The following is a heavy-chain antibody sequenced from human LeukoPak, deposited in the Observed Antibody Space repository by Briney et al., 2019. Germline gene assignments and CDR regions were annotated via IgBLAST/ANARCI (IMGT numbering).Heavy chain of an antibody. CDR2: INHSGST. J-gene: IGHJ4*02. D-gene: IGHD1-26*01. Sequence: NPSETLSLTCAVYGGFFSGYYWSWIRQPPGKGLEWIGEINHSGSTNYNPSLKSRVTISVDTSKNQFSLKLSSVTAADTAVYYCARGPSSGSYSDWGQGTLVTVSS. V-gene: IGHV4-34*01. CDR1: GGFFSGYY. CDR3: ARGPSSGSYSD.